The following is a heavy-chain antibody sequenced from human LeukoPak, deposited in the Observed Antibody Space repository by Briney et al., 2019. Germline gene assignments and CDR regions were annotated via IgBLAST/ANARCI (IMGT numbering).Heavy chain of an antibody. D-gene: IGHD2-2*01. CDR2: INHSGST. CDR1: GGSFSGYC. CDR3: ARGNFPVVVPAAQGVYYYYGMDV. V-gene: IGHV4-34*01. J-gene: IGHJ6*02. Sequence: SETLSLTCAVYGGSFSGYCWSWIRQPPGKGLEWIWEINHSGSTNYNPSLKSRVTISVDTSKNQFSLKLSSVTAADTAVYYCARGNFPVVVPAAQGVYYYYGMDVWGQGTTVTVSS.